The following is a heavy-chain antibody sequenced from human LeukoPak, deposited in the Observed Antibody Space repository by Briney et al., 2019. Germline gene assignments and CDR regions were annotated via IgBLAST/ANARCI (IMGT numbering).Heavy chain of an antibody. CDR2: IYHSGST. Sequence: SQTLSLTCAVSGGSISSGGYSWSWIRQPPGKGLEWIGYIYHSGSTYYNPSLKSRVTISVDRSKYQFSLKLSSVTAADTAVYYCARTRLYCSGGSCSPYYFDYWGQGTLVTVSS. J-gene: IGHJ4*02. CDR3: ARTRLYCSGGSCSPYYFDY. CDR1: GGSISSGGYS. D-gene: IGHD2-15*01. V-gene: IGHV4-30-2*01.